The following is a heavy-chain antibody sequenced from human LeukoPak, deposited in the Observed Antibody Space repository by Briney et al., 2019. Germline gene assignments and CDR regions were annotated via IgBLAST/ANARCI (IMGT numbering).Heavy chain of an antibody. J-gene: IGHJ4*02. V-gene: IGHV4-34*01. Sequence: SETLSLTCTVSGGSISSYYWSWIRQPPGKGLEWIGEINHSGSTNYNPPLKSRVTISVDTSKNQISLKLSSVTAADTAVYYCARRNIYWSGSGYYYSFDKWGQGTLVTVSS. CDR3: ARRNIYWSGSGYYYSFDK. CDR2: INHSGST. CDR1: GGSISSYY. D-gene: IGHD3-22*01.